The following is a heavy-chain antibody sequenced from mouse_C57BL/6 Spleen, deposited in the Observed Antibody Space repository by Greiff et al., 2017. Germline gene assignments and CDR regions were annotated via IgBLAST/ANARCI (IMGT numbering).Heavy chain of an antibody. J-gene: IGHJ4*01. CDR3: ARGYYYGSSYDYAMDY. CDR2: IDPNSGGT. Sequence: KESCKASGYTFTSYWMHWVKQRPGRGLEWIGRIDPNSGGTKYNEKFKSKATLTVDKPSSTAYMQLSSLTSEDSAVYYCARGYYYGSSYDYAMDYWGQGTSVTVSS. D-gene: IGHD1-1*01. CDR1: GYTFTSYW. V-gene: IGHV1-72*01.